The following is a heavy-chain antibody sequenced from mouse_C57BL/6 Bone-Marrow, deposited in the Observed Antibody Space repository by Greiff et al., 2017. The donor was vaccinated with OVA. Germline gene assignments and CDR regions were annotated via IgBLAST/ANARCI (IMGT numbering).Heavy chain of an antibody. V-gene: IGHV1-7*01. J-gene: IGHJ2*01. CDR3: ARGLRGYAVDY. D-gene: IGHD2-2*01. Sequence: QVQLQQSGAELAKPGASVKLSCKASGYTFTSYWMHWVKQRPGQGLEWIGFINPSSGYTKYNQKFKDKATLTAAKSSSTAYLQLSSLTYEDSAVYYWARGLRGYAVDYGAKAPLSQSPQ. CDR2: INPSSGYT. CDR1: GYTFTSYW.